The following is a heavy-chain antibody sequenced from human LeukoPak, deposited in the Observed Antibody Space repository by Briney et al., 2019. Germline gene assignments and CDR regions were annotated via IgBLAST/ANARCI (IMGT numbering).Heavy chain of an antibody. CDR1: GGSISSSSYY. CDR3: ARLNNSSSWYSGEYFQH. V-gene: IGHV4-39*01. Sequence: SETLSLTCTVSGGSISSSSYYWGWIRQPPGKGLEWIGSIYYSGSTYYNPSLKSRVTISVDTSKNQFSLKLSSVTAADTAVYYCARLNNSSSWYSGEYFQHWGQGTLVTVSS. D-gene: IGHD6-13*01. CDR2: IYYSGST. J-gene: IGHJ1*01.